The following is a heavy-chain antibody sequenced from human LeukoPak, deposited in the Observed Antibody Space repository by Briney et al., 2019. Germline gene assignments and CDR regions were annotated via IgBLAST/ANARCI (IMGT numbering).Heavy chain of an antibody. CDR1: GFTFGSYA. Sequence: GGSLRLSCAASGFTFGSYAMSWVRQAPGKGLEWVSSISGSGGSTYYADSVKGRFTISRDNSKNTLYLQMNSLRAEDTAVYYCAKDRESVGFFDSWGQGTLVTVSS. D-gene: IGHD1-26*01. V-gene: IGHV3-23*01. CDR2: ISGSGGST. J-gene: IGHJ5*01. CDR3: AKDRESVGFFDS.